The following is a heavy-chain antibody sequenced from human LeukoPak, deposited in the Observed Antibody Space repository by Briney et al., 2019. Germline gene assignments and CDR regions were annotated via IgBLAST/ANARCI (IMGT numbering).Heavy chain of an antibody. V-gene: IGHV4-4*07. CDR3: AREKGLSTVTYDKAFDI. CDR2: IYTSGST. Sequence: SETLSLTCTVSGGSISSYYWSWIRQPAGKGLEWIGRIYTSGSTNYNPSLKSRVTMSVDTSKNQFSLKLSSVTAADTAVYYCAREKGLSTVTYDKAFDIWGQGTMVTVSP. D-gene: IGHD4-17*01. J-gene: IGHJ3*02. CDR1: GGSISSYY.